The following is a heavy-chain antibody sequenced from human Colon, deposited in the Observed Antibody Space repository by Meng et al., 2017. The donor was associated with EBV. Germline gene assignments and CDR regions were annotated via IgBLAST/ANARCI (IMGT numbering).Heavy chain of an antibody. CDR1: GVSISSNIR. D-gene: IGHD1-26*01. Sequence: QGPPQGSGPGLVKPSGPLSLTCGVSGVSISSNIRWTWVRQPPGKGLEWIGDIDDSGSTNYNPSLNSRISISLDKSKNHFSLKVNSVTAADTAVYYCARGKQDAWELLAYWGQGALVTVSS. J-gene: IGHJ4*02. CDR3: ARGKQDAWELLAY. CDR2: IDDSGST. V-gene: IGHV4-4*02.